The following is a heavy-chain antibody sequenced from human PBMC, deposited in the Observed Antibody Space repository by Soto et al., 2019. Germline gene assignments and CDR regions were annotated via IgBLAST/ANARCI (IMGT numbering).Heavy chain of an antibody. CDR1: GYTFTSYD. Sequence: QVQLVQSGAEVKKPGASVKVSCKASGYTFTSYDINWVRQATGQGLEWMGWMNPNSGNTGYAQKFQGRVTMTRNTSIRTAYMELSSLRSEDTAVYYCATHGAAGMAMYNWFAPWGQGTLVTVSS. D-gene: IGHD6-13*01. V-gene: IGHV1-8*01. CDR3: ATHGAAGMAMYNWFAP. CDR2: MNPNSGNT. J-gene: IGHJ5*02.